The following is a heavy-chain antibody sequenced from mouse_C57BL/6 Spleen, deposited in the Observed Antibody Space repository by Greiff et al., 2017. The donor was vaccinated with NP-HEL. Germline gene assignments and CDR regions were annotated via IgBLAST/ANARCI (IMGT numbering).Heavy chain of an antibody. J-gene: IGHJ3*01. V-gene: IGHV5-17*01. CDR2: ISSGSSTI. CDR3: AREALDYYGSSPWFAY. CDR1: GFTFSDYG. D-gene: IGHD1-1*01. Sequence: EVQVVESGGGLVKPGGSLKLSCAASGFTFSDYGMHWVRQAPEKGLEWVAYISSGSSTIYYADTVKGRFTISRDNAKNTLFLQMTSLRSEDTAMYYCAREALDYYGSSPWFAYWGQGTLVTVSA.